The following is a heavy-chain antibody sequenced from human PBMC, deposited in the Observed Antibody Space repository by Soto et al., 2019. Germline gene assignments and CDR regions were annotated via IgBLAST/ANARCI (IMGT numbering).Heavy chain of an antibody. CDR2: IRSEAYGGTT. D-gene: IGHD3-22*01. Sequence: EVQLVESGGGLVQPGRSLRLSCTGSGFTFGDYGMSWFRQAPGKGLEWVSFIRSEAYGGTTEYAASVQGRFTISRDDSKSIAYLQMNSLRTEDKAVYYCTRDAGAPTSGYDSWGQGTLVTV. V-gene: IGHV3-49*03. J-gene: IGHJ4*02. CDR1: GFTFGDYG. CDR3: TRDAGAPTSGYDS.